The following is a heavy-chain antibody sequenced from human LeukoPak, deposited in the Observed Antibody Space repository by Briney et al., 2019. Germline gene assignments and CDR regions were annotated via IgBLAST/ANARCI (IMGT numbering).Heavy chain of an antibody. D-gene: IGHD3-3*01. CDR3: ARGSSTTIFGVVIIRSAAFDI. J-gene: IGHJ3*02. Sequence: PSETLSLTCAVYGGSFSGYYWSWIRQPPGKGLGWIGEINHSGSTNYNPSLKSRVTISVDTSKDQFSLKLSSVTAADTAVYSCARGSSTTIFGVVIIRSAAFDIWGQGTMVTASS. V-gene: IGHV4-34*01. CDR2: INHSGST. CDR1: GGSFSGYY.